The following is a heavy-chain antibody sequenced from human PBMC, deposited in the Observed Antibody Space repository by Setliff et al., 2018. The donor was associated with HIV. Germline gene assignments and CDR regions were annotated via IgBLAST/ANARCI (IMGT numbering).Heavy chain of an antibody. V-gene: IGHV4-4*08. CDR3: ARDRKVLYGQGLDSYMDV. J-gene: IGHJ6*04. CDR1: GVFLETYY. CDR2: RQTTGNT. D-gene: IGHD3-10*01. Sequence: SETLSLTCSVSGVFLETYYWTGVRQSPGTGLEWIGFRQTTGNTKYNSSLRRRVSIFFDSPKNQFSLSLQSVTAADSAVYYCARDRKVLYGQGLDSYMDVWGKGATVTVSS.